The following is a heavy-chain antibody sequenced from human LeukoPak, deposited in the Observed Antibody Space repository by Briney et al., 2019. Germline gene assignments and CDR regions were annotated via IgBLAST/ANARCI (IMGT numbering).Heavy chain of an antibody. CDR3: AKGLSGVVIRGNWFDP. J-gene: IGHJ5*02. D-gene: IGHD3-3*01. V-gene: IGHV3-9*01. CDR1: GFTFDDYA. CDR2: ISWNSGSK. Sequence: GGSLRLSCAASGFTFDDYAMHWVRQAPGKGLERVSGISWNSGSKGYVDSVKGRFTISRDNAKNSLYLQMDSLRPEDTAFYYCAKGLSGVVIRGNWFDPWGQGTLVTVSS.